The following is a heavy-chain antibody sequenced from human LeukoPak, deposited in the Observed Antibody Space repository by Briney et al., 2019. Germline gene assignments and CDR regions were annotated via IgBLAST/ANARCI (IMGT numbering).Heavy chain of an antibody. CDR2: ISSTSSYI. CDR3: ARALWSGPVYYGMDV. D-gene: IGHD3-10*01. CDR1: GFTFSNYN. V-gene: IGHV3-21*06. J-gene: IGHJ6*02. Sequence: PGGSLRLSCAASGFTFSNYNFYWVRQAPGKGLEWVSSISSTSSYIYYADSVKGRFTISRDNAMNSLYLQMNSLRAEDTAVYYCARALWSGPVYYGMDVWGQGTTVTVSS.